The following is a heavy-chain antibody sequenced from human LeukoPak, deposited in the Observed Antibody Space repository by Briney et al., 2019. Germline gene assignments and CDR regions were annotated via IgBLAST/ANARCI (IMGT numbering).Heavy chain of an antibody. CDR1: GGTFSSYA. V-gene: IGHV1-69*05. Sequence: SVKVSCKASGGTFSSYAISWVRQAPGQGLEWMGRIIPIFGTANYAQKFQGRVTITTDESTSTAYMELSSLRSEDTAVYYCATVGRRNRVGYWGQGTLVTVSS. CDR3: ATVGRRNRVGY. J-gene: IGHJ4*02. CDR2: IIPIFGTA. D-gene: IGHD2-15*01.